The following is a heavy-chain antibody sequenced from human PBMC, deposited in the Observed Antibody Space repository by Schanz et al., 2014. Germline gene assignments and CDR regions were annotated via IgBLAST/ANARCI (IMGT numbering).Heavy chain of an antibody. CDR1: GGSVSSVGDY. V-gene: IGHV4-31*03. Sequence: QVQLQESGPGLVKPSETLSLTCTFSGGSVSSVGDYWSWIRQHPGKGLEWIGFISYSGSTYYNPSLKSRVTISVDTSKNQFSLNLSSATAADTAVYYCARDRGHGDLPGDIWGQGTMVTVSS. CDR2: ISYSGST. CDR3: ARDRGHGDLPGDI. J-gene: IGHJ3*02. D-gene: IGHD4-17*01.